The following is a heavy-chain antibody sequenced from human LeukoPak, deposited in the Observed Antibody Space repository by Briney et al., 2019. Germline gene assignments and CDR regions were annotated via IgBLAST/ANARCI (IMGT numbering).Heavy chain of an antibody. Sequence: PGGSLRLSCAASGFTVSSNYMSWVRQAPGKGLEWVSSITSSSSYIYYADSVKGRFTISRDNAKKSVYLQMNSLRAEDTAVYYCARGSTYSSGWYTGFDYWGQGPLVTVSS. CDR2: ITSSSSYI. CDR1: GFTVSSNY. CDR3: ARGSTYSSGWYTGFDY. J-gene: IGHJ4*02. V-gene: IGHV3-21*01. D-gene: IGHD6-19*01.